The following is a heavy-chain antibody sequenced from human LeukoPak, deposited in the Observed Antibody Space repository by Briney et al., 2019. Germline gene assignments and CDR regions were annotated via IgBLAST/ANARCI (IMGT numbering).Heavy chain of an antibody. CDR3: AKDWAAAGTGYYYYYYGMDV. V-gene: IGHV3-30*18. CDR1: GCTFSSYG. Sequence: GGSLRLSCAASGCTFSSYGMHRVRQAPGKGLEWVAVISYDGSNKYYADSVKGRFTISRDDSKNTLYLQMNSLRAEDTAVYYCAKDWAAAGTGYYYYYYGMDVWGQGTTVTVSS. J-gene: IGHJ6*02. CDR2: ISYDGSNK. D-gene: IGHD6-13*01.